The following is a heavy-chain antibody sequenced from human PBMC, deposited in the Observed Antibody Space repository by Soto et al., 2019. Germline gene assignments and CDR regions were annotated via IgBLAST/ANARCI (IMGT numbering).Heavy chain of an antibody. Sequence: GESLKISCKGSGYNFNNYWINWVRQMPCKGLEWMGRIDPYDSYTNYSPSFQGHVTISVDTSISTAYLQWSSLKASDTAMYYCARPALPGFGKYEMEVWGQGTTVTV. D-gene: IGHD3-10*01. V-gene: IGHV5-10-1*01. CDR3: ARPALPGFGKYEMEV. CDR2: IDPYDSYT. J-gene: IGHJ6*02. CDR1: GYNFNNYW.